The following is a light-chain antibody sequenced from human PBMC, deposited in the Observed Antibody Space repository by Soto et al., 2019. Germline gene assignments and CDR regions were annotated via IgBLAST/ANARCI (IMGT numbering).Light chain of an antibody. J-gene: IGKJ1*01. V-gene: IGKV1-5*01. CDR2: DAS. CDR1: ETISGW. CDR3: LQYNGYSRT. Sequence: DIQMTQSPSTLSASVGDRVTISCRASETISGWVAWYQQRPGKAPNLLIFDASTLASDVPSRFSGSGSGTTILLTISSLHSDDFATYYHLQYNGYSRTFGQGTKVEIK.